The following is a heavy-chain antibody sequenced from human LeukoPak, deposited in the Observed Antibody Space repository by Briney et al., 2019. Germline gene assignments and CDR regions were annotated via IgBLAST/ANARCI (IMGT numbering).Heavy chain of an antibody. J-gene: IGHJ4*02. D-gene: IGHD6-19*01. Sequence: PSETLSLTCTVSGGSISSSSYYWGWIRQPPGKGLEWIGSIYYSGSTYYNPSLKSRVTISVDTPKNQFSLKLSSVTAADTAVYYCARQVGVAVAGKQFDYWGQGTLVTVSS. CDR3: ARQVGVAVAGKQFDY. V-gene: IGHV4-39*01. CDR1: GGSISSSSYY. CDR2: IYYSGST.